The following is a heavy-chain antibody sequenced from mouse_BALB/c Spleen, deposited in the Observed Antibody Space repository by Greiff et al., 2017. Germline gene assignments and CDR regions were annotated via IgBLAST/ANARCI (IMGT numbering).Heavy chain of an antibody. D-gene: IGHD2-1*01. V-gene: IGHV1-7*01. CDR3: ARDGNDY. Sequence: QVQLQQSGAELAKPGASVKMSCKASGYTFTSYWMHRVKQRPGQGLEWIGYINPSTGYTEYNQKFKDKATLTADKSSSTAYMQLSSLTSEDSAVYYCARDGNDYWGQGTSVTVSS. CDR1: GYTFTSYW. J-gene: IGHJ4*01. CDR2: INPSTGYT.